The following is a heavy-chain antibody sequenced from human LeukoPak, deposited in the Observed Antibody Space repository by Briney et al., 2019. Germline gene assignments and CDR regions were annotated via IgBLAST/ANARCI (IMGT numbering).Heavy chain of an antibody. Sequence: SETLSLTCTVSGGSISSSSYYWGWIRQPPGTGLEWIGSIYYSGSTYYNPSLKSRVTISVDTSKNQFSLKLSSVTAADTAVYYCARHPGSVAVAGTPWFDPWGQGTLVTVSS. V-gene: IGHV4-39*01. D-gene: IGHD6-19*01. J-gene: IGHJ5*02. CDR1: GGSISSSSYY. CDR2: IYYSGST. CDR3: ARHPGSVAVAGTPWFDP.